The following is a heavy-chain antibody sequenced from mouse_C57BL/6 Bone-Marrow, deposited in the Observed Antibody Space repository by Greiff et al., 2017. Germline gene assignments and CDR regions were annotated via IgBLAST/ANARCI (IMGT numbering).Heavy chain of an antibody. CDR1: GFNIKDDY. J-gene: IGHJ1*03. CDR2: IDPENGDT. Sequence: VQLKQSGAELVRPGASVKLSCTASGFNIKDDYMHWVKQRPEQGLEWIGWIDPENGDTEYASKFQGKATITADTSSNTAYLQLSSLTSEDTAVYYCTTFFLLWLRRGYWYFDVWGTGTTVTVAS. D-gene: IGHD2-2*01. V-gene: IGHV14-4*01. CDR3: TTFFLLWLRRGYWYFDV.